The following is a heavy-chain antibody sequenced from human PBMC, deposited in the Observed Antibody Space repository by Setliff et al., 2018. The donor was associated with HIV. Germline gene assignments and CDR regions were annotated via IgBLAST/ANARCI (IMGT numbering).Heavy chain of an antibody. Sequence: SVKVSCKASGYTFTGHYMHWVRQAPGQGLEWMGGIIPIFGTANYAQKFQGRVTITTDESTSTAYMELSSLRSEDTAVYYCAREDYYDSYWGQGTLVTVSS. D-gene: IGHD3-22*01. J-gene: IGHJ4*02. CDR2: IIPIFGTA. V-gene: IGHV1-69*05. CDR1: GYTFTGHY. CDR3: AREDYYDSY.